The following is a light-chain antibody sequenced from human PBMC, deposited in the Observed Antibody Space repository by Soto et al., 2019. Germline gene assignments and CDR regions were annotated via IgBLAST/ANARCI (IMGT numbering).Light chain of an antibody. J-gene: IGKJ3*01. V-gene: IGKV3D-20*02. Sequence: EIVLTQSPGTLSLSPGERATLSCRASQTVSSSYLAWYQQKPGQAPRLLIYTASSRATGIPDRFSGSGSGTDFTLTISSLEPEDFAVYYCQQRSNWPSFGPGTKVDIK. CDR1: QTVSSSY. CDR3: QQRSNWPS. CDR2: TAS.